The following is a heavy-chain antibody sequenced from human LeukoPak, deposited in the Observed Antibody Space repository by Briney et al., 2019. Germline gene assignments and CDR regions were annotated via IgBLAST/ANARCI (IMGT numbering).Heavy chain of an antibody. CDR3: AKDRGSGWPQFDY. CDR2: ISGRGDST. V-gene: IGHV3-23*01. Sequence: GGSLRLSCAASGFSFGSFAMSWVRQAPGKGLEWVSAISGRGDSTYYADSVKGRFTISRDNSKNTLYLQMNSLRAEDTAVCYCAKDRGSGWPQFDYWGQGTLVTVSS. D-gene: IGHD6-19*01. J-gene: IGHJ4*02. CDR1: GFSFGSFA.